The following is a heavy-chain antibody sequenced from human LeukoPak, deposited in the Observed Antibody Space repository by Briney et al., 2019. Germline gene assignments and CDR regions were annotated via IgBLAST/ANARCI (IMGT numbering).Heavy chain of an antibody. D-gene: IGHD2-15*01. Sequence: KPSETLSLTCTVSGGSISSSSYYWGWIRQPPGKGLEWIGSIYYSGSTYYNPSLKSRVTISVDTSKNQFSLKLSSVTAADTAVCYCARGIELLTEYFQHWGQGTLVTVSS. CDR1: GGSISSSSYY. J-gene: IGHJ1*01. CDR3: ARGIELLTEYFQH. V-gene: IGHV4-39*07. CDR2: IYYSGST.